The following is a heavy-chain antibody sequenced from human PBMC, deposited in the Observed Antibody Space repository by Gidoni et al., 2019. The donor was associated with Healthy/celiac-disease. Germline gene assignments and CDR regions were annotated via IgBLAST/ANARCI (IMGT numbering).Heavy chain of an antibody. CDR2: ISGSGGST. V-gene: IGHV3-23*01. J-gene: IGHJ5*02. CDR1: GFTFSSYA. Sequence: EVQLLESGGGLVQPGGSLRLSCAASGFTFSSYAMSWVRQAPGKGLEWVSAISGSGGSTYYADSVKGRFTISRDNSKNTLYLQMNSLRAEDTAVYYCAKASRGGYSSSPGYNWFDPWGQGTLVTVSS. CDR3: AKASRGGYSSSPGYNWFDP. D-gene: IGHD6-6*01.